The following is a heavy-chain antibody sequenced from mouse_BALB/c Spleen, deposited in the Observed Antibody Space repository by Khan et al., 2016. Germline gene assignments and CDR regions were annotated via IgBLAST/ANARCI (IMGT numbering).Heavy chain of an antibody. J-gene: IGHJ2*01. CDR3: ATNVYYFDY. V-gene: IGHV5-6-5*01. CDR2: ISSGGSS. Sequence: EVELVESGGGLVKPGGSLKLSCAASGFTFSSYAMSWVRQTPEKRLEWVASISSGGSSFYPDILKDRFTISSDNARNILYLQMSSLRSDDTAMYFCATNVYYFDYWGQGTTLTVSS. CDR1: GFTFSSYA.